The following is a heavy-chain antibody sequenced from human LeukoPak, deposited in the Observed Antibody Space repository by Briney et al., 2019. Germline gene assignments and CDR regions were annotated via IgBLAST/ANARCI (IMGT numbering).Heavy chain of an antibody. CDR3: ARQPYMLGAYYFDY. J-gene: IGHJ4*02. CDR2: VNLQGST. CDR1: GGSISNTNW. V-gene: IGHV4-4*02. Sequence: PSETLSLTCGVSGGSISNTNWWTWVRQPPGKGLEWIGEVNLQGSTNYNPSLKSRVAISVDKSENHISLKLTSVTAADTAVYYCARQPYMLGAYYFDYWGQGTLVTVSS. D-gene: IGHD1-26*01.